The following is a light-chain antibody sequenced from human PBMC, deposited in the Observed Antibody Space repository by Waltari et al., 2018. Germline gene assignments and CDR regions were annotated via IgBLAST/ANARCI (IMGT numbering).Light chain of an antibody. CDR1: SSDVGGYNY. Sequence: QSALTQPPSTSGSPGQSVTIPCTGPSSDVGGYNYVPWYQQHPGKAPKLLIHEVTTRPSGVPARFSGSKSGNTASLTVSGLQTEDEAYYYCSSYAGSNTVVFGGGTKLTVL. CDR2: EVT. V-gene: IGLV2-8*01. CDR3: SSYAGSNTVV. J-gene: IGLJ2*01.